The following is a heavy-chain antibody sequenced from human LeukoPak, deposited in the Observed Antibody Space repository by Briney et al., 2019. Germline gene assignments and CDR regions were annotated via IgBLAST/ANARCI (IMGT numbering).Heavy chain of an antibody. D-gene: IGHD6-13*01. V-gene: IGHV1-69*13. CDR1: GGTFISYA. CDR3: ALIAAAEINYYYYYGMDV. J-gene: IGHJ6*02. CDR2: IIPIFGTA. Sequence: SVKVSCKASGGTFISYAISWVRQAPGQGLEWMGGIIPIFGTANYAQKFQGRVTITADESTSTAYMELSSLRSEDTAVYYCALIAAAEINYYYYYGMDVWGQGTTVTVSS.